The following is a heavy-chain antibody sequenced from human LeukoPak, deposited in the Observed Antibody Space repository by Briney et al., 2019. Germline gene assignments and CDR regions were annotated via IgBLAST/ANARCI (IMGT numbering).Heavy chain of an antibody. J-gene: IGHJ5*02. Sequence: SVKVSCKASGGTFSSYAISWVRQAPGQGLEWMGGIIPIFGTANYAQKFQGRVTITADESTSTAYMELSSLRSEGTAVYYCASLKGHTVTTSDWFDPWGQGTLVTVSS. CDR2: IIPIFGTA. CDR1: GGTFSSYA. V-gene: IGHV1-69*13. CDR3: ASLKGHTVTTSDWFDP. D-gene: IGHD4-17*01.